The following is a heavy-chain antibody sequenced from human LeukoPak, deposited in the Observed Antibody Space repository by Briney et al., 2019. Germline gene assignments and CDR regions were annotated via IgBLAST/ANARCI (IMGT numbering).Heavy chain of an antibody. CDR1: GFALRDAW. CDR3: TTDHAWAHFYDSRGYYFDY. J-gene: IGHJ4*02. CDR2: IKSKPDGGAT. V-gene: IGHV3-15*01. D-gene: IGHD3-22*01. Sequence: PGGSLRLSCAPPGFALRDAWMGWVRQTPGKGLEWLGRIKSKPDGGATDYTAPVEGRFTISRDDSKNILYLHLNSLKIEDTAVYFCTTDHAWAHFYDSRGYYFDYWGQGTLVTVSS.